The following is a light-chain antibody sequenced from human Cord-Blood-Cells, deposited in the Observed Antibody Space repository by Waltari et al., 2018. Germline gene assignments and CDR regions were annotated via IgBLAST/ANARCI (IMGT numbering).Light chain of an antibody. V-gene: IGLV2-11*01. Sequence: QSALTQPPSVSGSPGQSVTISCTGTSSDVGGYNYVSWYQQHPGKAPKHIIFDVGKRRPAGVASRSCCNYGDNASFTTFALLDDDEADYYCCSYAASYSTVFGGGTKLTVL. CDR2: DVG. CDR3: CSYAASYSTV. J-gene: IGLJ2*01. CDR1: SSDVGGYNY.